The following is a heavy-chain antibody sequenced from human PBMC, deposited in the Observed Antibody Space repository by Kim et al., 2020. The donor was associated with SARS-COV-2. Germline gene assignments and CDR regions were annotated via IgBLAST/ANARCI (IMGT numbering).Heavy chain of an antibody. CDR3: AREPAPLSLQLVGPLDY. J-gene: IGHJ4*01. CDR2: ISYDGSNK. CDR1: GFTFSSYA. D-gene: IGHD6-6*01. Sequence: GGSLRLSCAASGFTFSSYAMHWVRQAPGKGLEWVAVISYDGSNKYYADSVKGRFTISRDNSKNTLYLQMNSLRAEDTAVYYCAREPAPLSLQLVGPLDY. V-gene: IGHV3-30-3*01.